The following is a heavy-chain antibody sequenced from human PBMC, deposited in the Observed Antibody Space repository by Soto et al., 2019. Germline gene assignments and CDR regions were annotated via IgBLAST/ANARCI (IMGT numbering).Heavy chain of an antibody. CDR3: ARDRFESTIADSRGCGMDV. V-gene: IGHV4-61*01. J-gene: IGHJ6*02. CDR1: GGSVSSGSYY. CDR2: IYYSGST. D-gene: IGHD6-13*01. Sequence: SETLSLTCTVSGGSVSSGSYYWSWIRQPPGKGLEWIGYIYYSGSTNYNPSLKSRVTISVDTSKNQFSLKLSSVTAADTAVYYCARDRFESTIADSRGCGMDVWGQGTTVTVSS.